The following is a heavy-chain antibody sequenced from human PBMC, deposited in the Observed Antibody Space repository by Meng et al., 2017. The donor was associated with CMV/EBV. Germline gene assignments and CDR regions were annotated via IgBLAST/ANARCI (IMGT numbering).Heavy chain of an antibody. D-gene: IGHD6-19*01. J-gene: IGHJ4*02. Sequence: SVKVSCKTSGGTFSSYAFIWGRQAPGQGLEWMAGIVPIFGTTDYAQKFQGRVTLTTDESTSTAYMELSSLTSEDTAVYYCARSSQWLLPNLDHWGQGTLVTVSS. CDR2: IVPIFGTT. CDR3: ARSSQWLLPNLDH. V-gene: IGHV1-69*05. CDR1: GGTFSSYA.